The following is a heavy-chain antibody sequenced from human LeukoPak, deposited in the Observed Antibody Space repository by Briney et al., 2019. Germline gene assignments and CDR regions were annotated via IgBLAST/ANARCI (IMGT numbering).Heavy chain of an antibody. J-gene: IGHJ4*02. CDR1: GYTFTGYY. CDR2: INPNSGGT. Sequence: GASVKVSCKASGYTFTGYYMHWVRQATGQGLEWMGWINPNSGGTNYAQKFQGRVTMTRDTSISTAYMELSRLRSDDTAVYYCARDFDGYNWNYAAYIFDYWGQGTLVTVSS. V-gene: IGHV1-2*02. D-gene: IGHD1-7*01. CDR3: ARDFDGYNWNYAAYIFDY.